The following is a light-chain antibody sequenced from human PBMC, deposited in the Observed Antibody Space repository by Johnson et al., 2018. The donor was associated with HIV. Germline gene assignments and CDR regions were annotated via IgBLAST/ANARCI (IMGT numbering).Light chain of an antibody. CDR3: GTWDSSLSAGV. J-gene: IGLJ1*01. CDR1: SSNIGNNY. CDR2: ENN. Sequence: QCVLTQPPSVSAAPGQKVTISCSGSSSNIGNNYVSWYQQLPGTAPKLLIYENNKRPSGIPDRFSGSKSGTSATLGITGLQTGDEADYYCGTWDSSLSAGVFGAGTNVTVL. V-gene: IGLV1-51*02.